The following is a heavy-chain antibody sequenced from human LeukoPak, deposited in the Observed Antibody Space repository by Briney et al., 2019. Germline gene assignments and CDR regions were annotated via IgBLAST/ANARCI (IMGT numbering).Heavy chain of an antibody. CDR1: GYFISSGYY. Sequence: SETLSLTCTVSGYFISSGYYWGWIRQPPGKGLEWIGSIYHSRSTYYNPSLKSRVTISVDTSKNQFSLKLSSVTAADTAVYYCARASNYYYYYMDVWGKGTTVTVSS. J-gene: IGHJ6*03. CDR2: IYHSRST. D-gene: IGHD6-6*01. CDR3: ARASNYYYYYMDV. V-gene: IGHV4-38-2*02.